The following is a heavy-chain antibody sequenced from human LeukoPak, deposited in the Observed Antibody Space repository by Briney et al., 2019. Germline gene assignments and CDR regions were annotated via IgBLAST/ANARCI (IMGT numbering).Heavy chain of an antibody. Sequence: GGSLRLSCAASGFTFSSYAMHWVRQAPGKGLEYVSAISSNGGSTYYANSVKGRFTISRDNSKNTLYLQMGSLRAEDMAVYYCARDSGSYSSADYWGQGTLVTVSS. J-gene: IGHJ4*02. CDR1: GFTFSSYA. CDR2: ISSNGGST. V-gene: IGHV3-64*01. D-gene: IGHD1-26*01. CDR3: ARDSGSYSSADY.